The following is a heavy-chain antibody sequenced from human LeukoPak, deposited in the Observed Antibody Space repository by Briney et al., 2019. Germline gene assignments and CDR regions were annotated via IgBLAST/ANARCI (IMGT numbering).Heavy chain of an antibody. J-gene: IGHJ4*02. V-gene: IGHV3-48*03. D-gene: IGHD3-22*01. CDR2: ISSSGSTI. Sequence: GGSLRLSCAASGFTFSRYEMNWVRQAPGKGLEWVSYISSSGSTIYYADSVKGRFTISRDNAKNSLYLQMNSLRAEDTAVYYCARDSSGYYHFDYWGQGTLVTVSS. CDR3: ARDSSGYYHFDY. CDR1: GFTFSRYE.